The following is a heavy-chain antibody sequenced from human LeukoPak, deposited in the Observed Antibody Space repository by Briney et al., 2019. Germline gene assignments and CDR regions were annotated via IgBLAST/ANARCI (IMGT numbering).Heavy chain of an antibody. J-gene: IGHJ4*02. CDR2: IRYDGSNN. CDR1: AFTFSSYG. CDR3: AKHKSMGRGVFDY. V-gene: IGHV3-30*02. D-gene: IGHD3-10*01. Sequence: GESMRLSSPAAAFTFSSYGMHWVRQAPGKGLEWVAFIRYDGSNNYYADSVKGRFTISRDNSKHPMYLQMNSQRAEDTAVYYCAKHKSMGRGVFDYWGQVALVTVAS.